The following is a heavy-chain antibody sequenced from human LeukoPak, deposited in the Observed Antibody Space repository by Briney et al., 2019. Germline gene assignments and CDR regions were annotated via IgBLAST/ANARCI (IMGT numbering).Heavy chain of an antibody. J-gene: IGHJ4*02. CDR3: ARGDLACDYDITGQFDY. V-gene: IGHV3-11*01. CDR1: GFTFSDYD. D-gene: IGHD3-22*01. CDR2: ISSSGSTI. Sequence: GGSLRLSCVASGFTFSDYDMSWIRQAPGKGLEWISYISSSGSTINYADSMKGRVTLSRDNAKNSLYLQMNSLRAEDTAVYYCARGDLACDYDITGQFDYWGQGALVTVSS.